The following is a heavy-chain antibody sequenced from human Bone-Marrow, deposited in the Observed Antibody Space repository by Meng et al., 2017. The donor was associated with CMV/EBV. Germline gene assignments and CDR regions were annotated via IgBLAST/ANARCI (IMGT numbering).Heavy chain of an antibody. CDR1: GGTFSSYA. V-gene: IGHV1-69*10. CDR2: IIPILGIA. CDR3: ARGVAYFDY. D-gene: IGHD3-3*01. J-gene: IGHJ4*02. Sequence: SVKVSCKASGGTFSSYAISWVRQAPGQGLEWMGGIIPILGIANYAQKFQGRVTITADKSTSAAYMELSSLRSEDTAVYYCARGVAYFDYWGQGTLVTVSS.